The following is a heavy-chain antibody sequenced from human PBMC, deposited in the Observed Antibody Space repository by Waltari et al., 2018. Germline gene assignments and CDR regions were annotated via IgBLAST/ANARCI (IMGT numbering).Heavy chain of an antibody. CDR1: GYTLAELS. D-gene: IGHD6-13*01. Sequence: QVQLVQSGAEVKKPGASVKVSCKISGYTLAELSMPWVRQAPGKGLEWMGGFDPEHGETIYAQKFQGRVTMTEDTSTDTAYMELSSLRSEDTAVYFCATTLSFSSNLALWYFDLWGRGTLVTVSS. CDR3: ATTLSFSSNLALWYFDL. V-gene: IGHV1-24*01. J-gene: IGHJ2*01. CDR2: FDPEHGET.